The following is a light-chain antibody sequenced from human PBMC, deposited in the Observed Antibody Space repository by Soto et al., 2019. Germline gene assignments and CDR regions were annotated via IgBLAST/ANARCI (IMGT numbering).Light chain of an antibody. J-gene: IGKJ1*01. CDR2: GAS. CDR1: QSVSSSS. Sequence: EIVLTQSPGTLSFSPGERATLSCRASQSVSSSSLAWYQQRPGQAPRLLIYGASRRATGIPDRSSGSGSGTDFTLTISRLEPEDLAVYYCQQYDNSVWTFGQGTKVDIK. CDR3: QQYDNSVWT. V-gene: IGKV3-20*01.